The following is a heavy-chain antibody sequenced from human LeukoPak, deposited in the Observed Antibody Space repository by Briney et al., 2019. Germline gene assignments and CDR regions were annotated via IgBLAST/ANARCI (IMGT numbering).Heavy chain of an antibody. CDR1: GFTFSSYG. D-gene: IGHD3-3*01. CDR3: AKWDDFWSGYYTGDVY. CDR2: ISGSGGST. Sequence: GGSLRLSCAASGFTFSSYGMHWVRQAPGKGLEWVSAISGSGGSTYYADSVKGRFTISRDNSKNTLYLQMNSLRAEDTAVYYCAKWDDFWSGYYTGDVYWGQGTLVTVSS. J-gene: IGHJ4*02. V-gene: IGHV3-23*01.